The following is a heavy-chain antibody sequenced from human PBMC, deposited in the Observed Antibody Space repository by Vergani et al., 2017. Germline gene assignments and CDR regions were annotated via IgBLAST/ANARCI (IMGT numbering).Heavy chain of an antibody. CDR3: ASDAESYYDNWTGYYTAGGWFDP. Sequence: EVQLVESGGGLVQPGGSLRLSCAASGFTFSSYWMSWVRQAPGKGLEWVANIKQDGSETYYVDSVKGRFTISRDNAKNSLYLQMNSLRAEDTAVYYCASDAESYYDNWTGYYTAGGWFDPWGQGTLVTVSS. CDR2: IKQDGSET. D-gene: IGHD3-9*01. CDR1: GFTFSSYW. J-gene: IGHJ5*02. V-gene: IGHV3-7*01.